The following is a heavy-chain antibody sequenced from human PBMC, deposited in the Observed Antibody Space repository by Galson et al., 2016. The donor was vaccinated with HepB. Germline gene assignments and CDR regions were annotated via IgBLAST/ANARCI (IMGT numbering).Heavy chain of an antibody. CDR3: AHYGGPGGLFDP. CDR1: GFSLSTGGVG. J-gene: IGHJ5*02. D-gene: IGHD3-10*01. V-gene: IGHV2-5*02. Sequence: PALVKPTQTLTLTCTFSGFSLSTGGVGVGWIRQPPGKALEWLALIYWDDDKRYSPSLRGRLTITKDTSKNQVVLTMTNMDPVDTATYYCAHYGGPGGLFDPWGQGTLVTVSS. CDR2: IYWDDDK.